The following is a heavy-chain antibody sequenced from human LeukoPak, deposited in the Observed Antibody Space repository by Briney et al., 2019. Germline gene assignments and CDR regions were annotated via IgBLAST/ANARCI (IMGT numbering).Heavy chain of an antibody. J-gene: IGHJ4*02. CDR3: ARGIAARGYYFDY. CDR2: INPNSGGT. V-gene: IGHV1-2*02. Sequence: ASVKVSCKASGGTFSSYAISWVRQAPGQGLEWMGGINPNSGGTNYAQKFQGRVTMTRDTSISTAYMELSRLRSDDTAVYYCARGIAARGYYFDYWGQGTLVTVSS. D-gene: IGHD6-6*01. CDR1: GGTFSSYA.